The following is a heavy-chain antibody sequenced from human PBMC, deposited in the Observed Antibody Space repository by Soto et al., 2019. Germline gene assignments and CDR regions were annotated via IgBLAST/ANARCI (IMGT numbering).Heavy chain of an antibody. V-gene: IGHV4-59*12. Sequence: ETLSLTCTVSGGSLIQSYWNWIRQTPGKGLEWIGEINYTGSTNYNPSFKSRVTISVDTSKNQFSLKLSSVTAADTAVYYCARFPYYYYYGMDVWGQGTTVTVSS. CDR1: GGSLIQSY. J-gene: IGHJ6*02. CDR3: ARFPYYYYYGMDV. CDR2: INYTGST.